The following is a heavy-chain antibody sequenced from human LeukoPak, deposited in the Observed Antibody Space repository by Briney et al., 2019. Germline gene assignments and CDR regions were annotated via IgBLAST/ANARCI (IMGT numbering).Heavy chain of an antibody. CDR1: GFTFSSYD. J-gene: IGHJ1*01. CDR2: IRYDGSNK. CDR3: AKDLGIAVAVYFQH. D-gene: IGHD6-19*01. Sequence: PGGSLRLSCAASGFTFSSYDMHWVRQAPGKGLEWVAFIRYDGSNKYYADSVKGRFTISRDNSKNTLYLQMNSLRAEDTAVYYCAKDLGIAVAVYFQHWGQGTLVTVSS. V-gene: IGHV3-30*02.